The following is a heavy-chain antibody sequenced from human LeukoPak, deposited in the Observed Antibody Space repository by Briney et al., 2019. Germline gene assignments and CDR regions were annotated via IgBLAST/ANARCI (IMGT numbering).Heavy chain of an antibody. CDR3: ARVLGYCTNGVCSTPYYYYYGMDV. V-gene: IGHV3-74*01. D-gene: IGHD2-8*01. J-gene: IGHJ6*02. Sequence: GGSLRLSCAASGFTFSSYWMSWVRQAPGKGLVWVSRINSGGSSTSYADSVKGRFTISRDNAKNTLYLQMNSLRAEDTAVYYCARVLGYCTNGVCSTPYYYYYGMDVWGQGTTVTVSS. CDR2: INSGGSST. CDR1: GFTFSSYW.